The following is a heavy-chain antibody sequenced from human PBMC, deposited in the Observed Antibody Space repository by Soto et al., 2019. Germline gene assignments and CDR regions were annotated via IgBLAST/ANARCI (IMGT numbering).Heavy chain of an antibody. CDR1: GFTFSSYA. D-gene: IGHD3-22*01. Sequence: GGSLRLSCAASGFTFSSYAMSWVRQAPGKGLEWVSAISGSGGSTYYADSVKGRFTISRDNSKNTLYLQMNSLRAEDTAVYYCVCRITMIVVVPFWGQGTLVTVS. J-gene: IGHJ4*02. CDR2: ISGSGGST. CDR3: VCRITMIVVVPF. V-gene: IGHV3-23*01.